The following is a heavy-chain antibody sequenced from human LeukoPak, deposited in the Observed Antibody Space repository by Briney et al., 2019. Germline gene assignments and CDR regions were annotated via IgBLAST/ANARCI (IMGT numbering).Heavy chain of an antibody. J-gene: IGHJ5*02. CDR2: FYYSGDT. D-gene: IGHD6-13*01. CDR3: ARSSAAAGPTHNYFDP. Sequence: TETLSLTCTVSGGSISSSSKYWGWIRQPPGKGLEWIDSFYYSGDTYYKPSLRSRVTISVDTSKNQFSLKLTSVTAADTAVYYCARSSAAAGPTHNYFDPWGQGTLVTVPS. CDR1: GGSISSSSKY. V-gene: IGHV4-39*01.